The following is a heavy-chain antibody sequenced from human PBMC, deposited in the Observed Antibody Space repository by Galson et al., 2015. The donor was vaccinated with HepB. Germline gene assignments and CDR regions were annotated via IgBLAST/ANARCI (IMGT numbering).Heavy chain of an antibody. CDR3: TRAPYSSSSAFDY. J-gene: IGHJ4*02. CDR1: GFTFSKKW. V-gene: IGHV3-7*01. D-gene: IGHD6-6*01. CDR2: IKQDGSEK. Sequence: SLRLSCAASGFTFSKKWMTWVRQAPGKGLEWVANIKQDGSEKNYVDSVKGRFTISRDNAENSLYLQTNSLRVEDTAVYYCTRAPYSSSSAFDYWGQGTLVTVSS.